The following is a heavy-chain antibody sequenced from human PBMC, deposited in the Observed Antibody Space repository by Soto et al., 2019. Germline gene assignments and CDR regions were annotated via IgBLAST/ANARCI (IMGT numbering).Heavy chain of an antibody. Sequence: GGSLRLSCASSRFTLSTYEMNLVRQAPGKGLGWVAYISTSGSTLYYADPVKGRFTISRDNTRNSLYLQMNSLRDEDTALYYCVRYCSTTLCNGVATRTFDYWGQGTLVTVSS. CDR1: RFTLSTYE. CDR3: VRYCSTTLCNGVATRTFDY. CDR2: ISTSGSTL. D-gene: IGHD2-2*01. J-gene: IGHJ4*02. V-gene: IGHV3-48*03.